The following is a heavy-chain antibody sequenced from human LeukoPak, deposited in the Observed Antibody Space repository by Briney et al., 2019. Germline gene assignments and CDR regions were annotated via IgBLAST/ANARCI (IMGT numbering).Heavy chain of an antibody. D-gene: IGHD5-18*01. V-gene: IGHV4-38-2*02. Sequence: SETLSLTCTVSGYSISSGYYWGWIRQPPGKGLEWIGSIYHSGSTYYNPSLKSRVTISVDTSKNQFSLKLSSVTAADTAVYYCARDGLYSYGPTFDYWGQGTLVTVSS. CDR1: GYSISSGYY. CDR2: IYHSGST. CDR3: ARDGLYSYGPTFDY. J-gene: IGHJ4*02.